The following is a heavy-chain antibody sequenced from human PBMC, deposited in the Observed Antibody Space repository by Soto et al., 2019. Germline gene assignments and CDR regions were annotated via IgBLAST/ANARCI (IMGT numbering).Heavy chain of an antibody. V-gene: IGHV4-30-2*01. D-gene: IGHD3-3*01. CDR3: VRDQDDSSDAFDI. CDR1: GGSISSGGYS. J-gene: IGHJ3*02. Sequence: ASETLSLTCAVSGGSISSGGYSWSWIRQPPGKGLEWIGYIYHSGSTYYNPSLKSRVTISVDRSKNQFSLKLSSVTAEDTAVYYCVRDQDDSSDAFDIWGQGTMVAVS. CDR2: IYHSGST.